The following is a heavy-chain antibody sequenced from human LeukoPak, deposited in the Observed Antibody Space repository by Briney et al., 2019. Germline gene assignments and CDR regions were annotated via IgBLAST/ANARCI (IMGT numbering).Heavy chain of an antibody. CDR1: GFTVSSNY. CDR3: ASISTVHAFDI. Sequence: GGSLRLSCAASGFTVSSNYMSWVRQAPWKGLEWVSVIYSGGTTYYADSVKGRFTISRDNSKNTLYLQMNSLRAEDTAVYYCASISTVHAFDIWGQGTMVTVSS. V-gene: IGHV3-53*01. CDR2: IYSGGTT. J-gene: IGHJ3*02. D-gene: IGHD4-17*01.